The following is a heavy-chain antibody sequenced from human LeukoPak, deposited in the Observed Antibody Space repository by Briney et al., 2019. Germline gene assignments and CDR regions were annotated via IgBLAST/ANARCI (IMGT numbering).Heavy chain of an antibody. CDR3: AREDSSGWFKYYYYGMDV. CDR2: INTNTGNP. J-gene: IGHJ6*02. D-gene: IGHD6-19*01. Sequence: ASVKVSCKASGYTFTSYAMNWVRQAPGQGLEWMGWINTNTGNPTYAQGFTGRFVFSLDTSVSTAYLQISSLKAEDTAVYYCAREDSSGWFKYYYYGMDVWGQGSTVTAS. CDR1: GYTFTSYA. V-gene: IGHV7-4-1*02.